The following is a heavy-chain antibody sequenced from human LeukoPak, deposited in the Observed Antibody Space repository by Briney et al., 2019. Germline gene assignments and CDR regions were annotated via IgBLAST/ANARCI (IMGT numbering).Heavy chain of an antibody. Sequence: ASVKVSCKASGYTFTGYYMHWVRQAPGQGLEWMGWINPNSGGTNYAQEFQGRVTMTRDTSISTAYMELSRLRSDDTAVYYCARAAPTGSFDYWGQGTLVTVSS. D-gene: IGHD1-14*01. CDR2: INPNSGGT. CDR3: ARAAPTGSFDY. CDR1: GYTFTGYY. V-gene: IGHV1-2*02. J-gene: IGHJ4*02.